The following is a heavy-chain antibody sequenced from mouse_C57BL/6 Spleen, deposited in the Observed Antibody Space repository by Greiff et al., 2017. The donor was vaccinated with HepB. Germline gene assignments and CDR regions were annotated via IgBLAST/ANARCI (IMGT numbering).Heavy chain of an antibody. V-gene: IGHV1-53*01. J-gene: IGHJ2*01. CDR1: GYTFTSYW. CDR2: INPSNGGT. D-gene: IGHD3-2*01. CDR3: ASQGDSSWDYFDY. Sequence: VQLQQPGTELVKPGASVKLSCKASGYTFTSYWMHWVKQRPGQGLEWIGNINPSNGGTNYNEKFKSKATLTVDKSSSTAYMQLSSLTSEDAAVYYCASQGDSSWDYFDYWGQGTTLTVSS.